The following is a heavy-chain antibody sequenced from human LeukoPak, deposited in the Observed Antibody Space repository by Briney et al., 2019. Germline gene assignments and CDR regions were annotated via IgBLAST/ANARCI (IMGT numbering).Heavy chain of an antibody. Sequence: GGSLRLSCAASGFTFSSYAMSWVRQAPGKGLEWVSVIYSGGSTYYADSVKGRFTISRDNSKNTLYLQMNSLRAEDTAVYYCARDGSGSYYPNWFDPWGQGTLVTVSS. V-gene: IGHV3-66*01. CDR1: GFTFSSYA. J-gene: IGHJ5*02. D-gene: IGHD3-10*01. CDR2: IYSGGST. CDR3: ARDGSGSYYPNWFDP.